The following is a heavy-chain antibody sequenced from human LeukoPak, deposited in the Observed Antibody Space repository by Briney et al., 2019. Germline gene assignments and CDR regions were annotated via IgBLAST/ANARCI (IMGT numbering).Heavy chain of an antibody. CDR1: GFTFSSYS. CDR3: AREEIAAPWYFDY. J-gene: IGHJ4*02. CDR2: ISSSSTI. D-gene: IGHD6-13*01. Sequence: PGGSLRLSCAASGFTFSSYSMNWVRQAPGKGLEWVSYISSSSTIYYADSVKGRFTISRDNAKNSLYLQMNSLRAEDTAVYYCAREEIAAPWYFDYWGQGTLVTVSS. V-gene: IGHV3-48*01.